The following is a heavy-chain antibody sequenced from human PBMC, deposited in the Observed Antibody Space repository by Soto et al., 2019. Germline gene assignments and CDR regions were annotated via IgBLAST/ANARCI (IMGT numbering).Heavy chain of an antibody. V-gene: IGHV4-4*02. CDR2: IYRTGSP. CDR3: ARRDSGKSVDY. D-gene: IGHD2-15*01. CDR1: GGSFASNNW. Sequence: SATLSVTCAVLGGSFASNNWWPWVRQPPGQELEWIGQIYRTGSPNYNPSLKSRVTISLDKTEHEFSLKVTSLTAADTAVSDGARRDSGKSVDYWRQGTLVTVSS. J-gene: IGHJ4*02.